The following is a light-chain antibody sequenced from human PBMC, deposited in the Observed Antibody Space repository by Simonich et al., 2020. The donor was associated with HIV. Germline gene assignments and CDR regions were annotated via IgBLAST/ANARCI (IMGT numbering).Light chain of an antibody. CDR3: QQYYSTPRT. CDR1: RSVLYSSNNKNY. V-gene: IGKV4-1*01. J-gene: IGKJ1*01. Sequence: DIVMTQSPDSLAVSLGERATFNCKSSRSVLYSSNNKNYLAWYQQKPGQPPKLLIYGASTRESGVPDRFSGSGSGTDFTLTISSLQAEDVAVYYCQQYYSTPRTFGQGTKVEIK. CDR2: GAS.